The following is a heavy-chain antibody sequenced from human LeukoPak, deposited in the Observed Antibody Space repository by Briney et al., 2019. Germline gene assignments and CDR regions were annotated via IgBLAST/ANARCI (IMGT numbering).Heavy chain of an antibody. D-gene: IGHD3-3*01. V-gene: IGHV4-59*08. Sequence: SETLSLTCTVSGGSISSYYWSWIRQPPGKGLEWIGYIYYSGSTNYNPSLKSRVTISVDTSKNQFSLKLSSVTAADTAVYYCARTLGEYYDFWSGYYQFDPWGQGTLVTVSS. CDR3: ARTLGEYYDFWSGYYQFDP. CDR1: GGSISSYY. J-gene: IGHJ5*02. CDR2: IYYSGST.